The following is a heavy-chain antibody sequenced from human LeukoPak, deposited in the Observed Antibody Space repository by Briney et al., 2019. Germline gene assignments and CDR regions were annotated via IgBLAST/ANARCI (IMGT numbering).Heavy chain of an antibody. CDR2: IYSGGYT. J-gene: IGHJ3*02. CDR1: GFSVSTNY. V-gene: IGHV3-53*01. Sequence: PGGSLRLSCAASGFSVSTNYMSGVRQAPGKGLEWVSVIYSGGYTYYADSVNGRFTISRDNSKNTVYLQMNSLRAEDTAIYYCARDEAFDIWGQGTMVTVSS. CDR3: ARDEAFDI.